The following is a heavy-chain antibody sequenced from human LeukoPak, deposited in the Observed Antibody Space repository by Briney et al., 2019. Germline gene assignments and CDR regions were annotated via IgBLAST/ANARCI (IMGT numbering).Heavy chain of an antibody. D-gene: IGHD4-23*01. V-gene: IGHV1-69*13. J-gene: IGHJ3*02. Sequence: ASVTVSFTSSVGTFSNYAISWVRQAPGQGREWMGGIIPIFGTANYAQKFQGRVTITADESTSTAYMELSSLRSEDTAVYYCARDGEDGTVVTPLDAFDIWGQGTMVTVSS. CDR3: ARDGEDGTVVTPLDAFDI. CDR1: VGTFSNYA. CDR2: IIPIFGTA.